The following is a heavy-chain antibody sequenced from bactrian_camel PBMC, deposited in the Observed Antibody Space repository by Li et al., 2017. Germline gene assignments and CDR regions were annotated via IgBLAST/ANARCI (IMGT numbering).Heavy chain of an antibody. J-gene: IGHJ4*01. Sequence: QVQLVESGGGSVKVGGSLRLSCAWSESRYCMAWFRRAPGKEREAVARFYQTDGDTSYADSVKGRFTISQDDGLHTVSLQMSRLKPDDTATYYCAARTWFGTGACRLEESWYTLWGQGTQVTVS. CDR3: AARTWFGTGACRLEESWYTL. CDR2: FYQTDGDT. D-gene: IGHD1*01. CDR1: SESRYC. V-gene: IGHV3-3*01.